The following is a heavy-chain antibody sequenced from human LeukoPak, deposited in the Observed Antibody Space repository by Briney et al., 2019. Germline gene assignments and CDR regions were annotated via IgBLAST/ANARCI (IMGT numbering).Heavy chain of an antibody. CDR3: AKDNSRYYYYMDV. CDR2: ISWNSGSI. D-gene: IGHD2-21*01. J-gene: IGHJ6*03. CDR1: GFSFDDYA. Sequence: GGSLRRYCAASGFSFDDYAMHWVRQGPGNGLEGVSGISWNSGSIGYADSVKGRFTMSRDNAKNSLYLQMNRMRAEATALYYCAKDNSRYYYYMDVWGKGTTVTVPS. V-gene: IGHV3-9*01.